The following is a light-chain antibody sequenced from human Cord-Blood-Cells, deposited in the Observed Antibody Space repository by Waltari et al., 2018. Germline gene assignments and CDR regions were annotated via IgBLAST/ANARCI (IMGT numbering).Light chain of an antibody. V-gene: IGKV1-39*01. J-gene: IGKJ2*01. Sequence: DIQMTQSPSSLSASVGDRVTITCRASQSISSNLNWYQQKPGKAPKLLIYAASSLQSGVPSRFSGSGSGTDFTLTISSLQPEDFATYYCQQSYSTHTFGQGTKLEIK. CDR1: QSISSN. CDR3: QQSYSTHT. CDR2: AAS.